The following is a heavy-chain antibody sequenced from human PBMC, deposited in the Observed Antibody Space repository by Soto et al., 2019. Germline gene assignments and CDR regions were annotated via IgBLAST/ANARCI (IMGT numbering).Heavy chain of an antibody. J-gene: IGHJ4*02. CDR1: GVSINRGGYY. CDR3: ARSLDY. V-gene: IGHV4-31*03. Sequence: SETLSLTCTVSGVSINRGGYYWILIRQHPGKGLEWIGYIFFSGTPYYNPSLKMRVTISLDTSKSQFSLKLSSVTAADSAVYYCARSLDYWGQGTLVT. CDR2: IFFSGTP.